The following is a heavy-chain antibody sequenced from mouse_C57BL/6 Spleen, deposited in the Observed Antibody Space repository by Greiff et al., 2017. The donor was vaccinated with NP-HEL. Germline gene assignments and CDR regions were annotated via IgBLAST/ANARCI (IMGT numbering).Heavy chain of an antibody. Sequence: QVQLQQPGAELVKPGASVKVSCKASGYTFTSYWMHWVKQRPGQGLEWIGRIHPSDSDTNYNQKFKGKATLTVDKSSSTAYMQLSSLTSEDSAVYYCAINPFYDGYNRVLSYFDYWGQGTTLTVSS. CDR3: AINPFYDGYNRVLSYFDY. V-gene: IGHV1-74*01. J-gene: IGHJ2*01. D-gene: IGHD2-3*01. CDR2: IHPSDSDT. CDR1: GYTFTSYW.